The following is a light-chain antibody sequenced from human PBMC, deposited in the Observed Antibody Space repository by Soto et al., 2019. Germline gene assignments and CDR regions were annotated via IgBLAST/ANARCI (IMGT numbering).Light chain of an antibody. CDR1: QSVTANY. Sequence: EIELTQSPGTLSLTPGERATLSCRASQSVTANYLAWYQQKPGQAPRLLIYAASIGATGIPDRFSGSGSGTDFTLTISRLEPEDFAVYYCLQYGVPLWMFGQGTKVEIK. CDR2: AAS. J-gene: IGKJ1*01. V-gene: IGKV3-20*01. CDR3: LQYGVPLWM.